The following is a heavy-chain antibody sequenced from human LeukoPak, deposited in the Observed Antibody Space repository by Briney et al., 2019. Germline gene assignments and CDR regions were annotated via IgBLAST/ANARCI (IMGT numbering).Heavy chain of an antibody. Sequence: PGGSLRLSCTASGFTFRNYAMAWVRQAPGQGLEWASATSTTGVGTFYAESVKGRFTISRDNAQNTLYLQMNSLRVEDTALYYCANFKFEKQWLVPFDYWGQGTLVTVSS. CDR3: ANFKFEKQWLVPFDY. J-gene: IGHJ4*01. V-gene: IGHV3-23*01. D-gene: IGHD6-19*01. CDR2: TSTTGVGT. CDR1: GFTFRNYA.